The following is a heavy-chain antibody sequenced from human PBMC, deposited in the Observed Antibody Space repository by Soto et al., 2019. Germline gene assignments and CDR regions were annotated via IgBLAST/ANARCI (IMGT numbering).Heavy chain of an antibody. V-gene: IGHV3-21*01. J-gene: IGHJ5*01. D-gene: IGHD2-15*01. Sequence: EVQLVESGGGLVKPGGSLRLSCAASGFTFSSYSMNWVRQAPGKGLEWVSSISSSSSYIYYADSVKGRFTISRDNAKNSLYLQMNSLRAEDTAVYYCARDPGSRGWVDSWGQGTLVTVSS. CDR2: ISSSSSYI. CDR3: ARDPGSRGWVDS. CDR1: GFTFSSYS.